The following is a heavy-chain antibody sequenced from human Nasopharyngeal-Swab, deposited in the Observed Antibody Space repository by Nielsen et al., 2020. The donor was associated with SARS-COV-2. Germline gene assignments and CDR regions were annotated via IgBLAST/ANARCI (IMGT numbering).Heavy chain of an antibody. CDR3: ANRVYYYDSSGYRQTALFDY. D-gene: IGHD3-22*01. Sequence: RQAPGKGLEWIGEINHSGSTNYNPSLKSRVTISVDTSKNQFSLKLSSVTAADTAVYYCANRVYYYDSSGYRQTALFDYWGQGTPVTVSS. J-gene: IGHJ4*02. CDR2: INHSGST. V-gene: IGHV4-34*01.